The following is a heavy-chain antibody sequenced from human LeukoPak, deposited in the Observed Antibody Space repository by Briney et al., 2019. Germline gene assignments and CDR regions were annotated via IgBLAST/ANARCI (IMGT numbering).Heavy chain of an antibody. D-gene: IGHD5-24*01. CDR3: ARDNPAGWLQFDY. J-gene: IGHJ4*02. CDR2: IYYSGST. Sequence: NPGGSLRLSCAASGFTVSSNYMSWVRQAPGKGLEWIGYIYYSGSTNYNPSLKSRVTISVDTSKNQFSLKLSSVTAADTAVYYCARDNPAGWLQFDYWGQGTLVTVSS. V-gene: IGHV4-59*02. CDR1: GFTVSSNY.